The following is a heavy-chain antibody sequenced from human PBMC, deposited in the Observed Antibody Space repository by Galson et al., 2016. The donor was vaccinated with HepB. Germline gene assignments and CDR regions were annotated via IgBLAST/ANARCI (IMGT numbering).Heavy chain of an antibody. V-gene: IGHV1-2*02. J-gene: IGHJ5*02. D-gene: IGHD1-26*01. CDR2: INPSSGGT. Sequence: SVKVSCKASGYTFTIDAISWVRQAPGQGLEWMGWINPSSGGTSYAQKFQGRVTMTRDTSISTASMELSSRTSDATALYYCASEGRFSGSYSAWGKGTLVTVSS. CDR1: GYTFTIDA. CDR3: ASEGRFSGSYSA.